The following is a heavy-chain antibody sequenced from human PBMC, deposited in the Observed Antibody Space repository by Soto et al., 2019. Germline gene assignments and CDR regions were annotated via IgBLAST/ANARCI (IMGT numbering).Heavy chain of an antibody. J-gene: IGHJ4*02. CDR3: ARGRWQLNY. CDR1: GYTFTSFG. CDR2: ISAYNGDA. D-gene: IGHD2-15*01. Sequence: QVQLVQSGAEVKRPGASVKVSCKASGYTFTSFGITWVRQAPGQGLEYMGWISAYNGDATSAQKFQDRVTMTRDTSTSTAYMELRSLRSDDTAVYYCARGRWQLNYWGQGTLVTVSS. V-gene: IGHV1-18*01.